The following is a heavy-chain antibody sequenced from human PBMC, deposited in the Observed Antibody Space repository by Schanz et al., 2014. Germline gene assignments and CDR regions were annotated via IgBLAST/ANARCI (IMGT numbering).Heavy chain of an antibody. CDR1: GGTFVTFF. Sequence: QVHLVQSGAEVKEPGSSVKVSCKPSGGTFVTFFFTWVRQAPGQGPQWMGRISPLLVVANYAQEFQGRLTITADTSTSTAYMELSSLRSEDTAVYYCATCSGGTCHAKPGLDNWGQGTLVTVSS. CDR3: ATCSGGTCHAKPGLDN. CDR2: ISPLLVVA. J-gene: IGHJ4*02. D-gene: IGHD2-15*01. V-gene: IGHV1-69*04.